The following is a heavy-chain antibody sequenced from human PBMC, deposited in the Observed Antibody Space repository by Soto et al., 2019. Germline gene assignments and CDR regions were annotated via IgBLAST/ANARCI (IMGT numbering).Heavy chain of an antibody. CDR3: AKPDRLVSGKYFDC. J-gene: IGHJ4*02. CDR2: ISGSGGNT. V-gene: IGHV3-23*01. Sequence: EVQLLESGGGLVQPGGSLRLSCAASGSTFSSSAMSWVRQAPGKGLEWVSTISGSGGNTYYPDSVKGRFTISRDTSKNTLYLQMNSLRAEDTAIYFCAKPDRLVSGKYFDCWGQGTLVTVSS. CDR1: GSTFSSSA. D-gene: IGHD3-16*01.